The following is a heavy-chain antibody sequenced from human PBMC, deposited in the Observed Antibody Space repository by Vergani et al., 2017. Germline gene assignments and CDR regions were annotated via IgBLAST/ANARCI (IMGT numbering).Heavy chain of an antibody. Sequence: EVQPVESGGGLVQPGGSLRLSCAASGFTFSSYDMHWVRQATGKGLEWVSGMNGDGDTISYADSVKGRFTISRDNAKNTLFLQMNSLRAEDTSVYYFPRARKCGIGLWWENCFDPCWHGTLVTIFS. CDR3: PRARKCGIGLWWENCFDP. CDR1: GFTFSSYD. J-gene: IGHJ5*02. CDR2: MNGDGDTI. V-gene: IGHV3-74*02. D-gene: IGHD2-21*01.